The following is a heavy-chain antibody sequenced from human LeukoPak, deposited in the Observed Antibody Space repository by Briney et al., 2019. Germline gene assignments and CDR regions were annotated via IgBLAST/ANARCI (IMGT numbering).Heavy chain of an antibody. CDR3: ARVPLRFLEPFDY. J-gene: IGHJ4*02. D-gene: IGHD3-3*01. V-gene: IGHV4-34*01. Sequence: PSETLSLTCAVCGGSFIGYYWSWIRQPPGKGLEWIGEINHSGGANYNPSLKSRVTISADTSKSQFSLKLGSVTAADTAVYYCARVPLRFLEPFDYWGQGTLVTVSS. CDR1: GGSFIGYY. CDR2: INHSGGA.